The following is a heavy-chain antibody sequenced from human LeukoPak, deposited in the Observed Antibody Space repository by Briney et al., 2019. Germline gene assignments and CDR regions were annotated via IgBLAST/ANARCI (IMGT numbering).Heavy chain of an antibody. D-gene: IGHD2-15*01. Sequence: GGSLRLSCAASGFTFTTYGMHWVRQAPGKGLEWVAFIRYDGTDKYYADSVKGRFTISRDNSKNTLYLQMNSLRAEDTAVYYCARDAAGYCSGNSCYSGGGYWGQGTLVTVSS. V-gene: IGHV3-30*02. J-gene: IGHJ4*02. CDR3: ARDAAGYCSGNSCYSGGGY. CDR1: GFTFTTYG. CDR2: IRYDGTDK.